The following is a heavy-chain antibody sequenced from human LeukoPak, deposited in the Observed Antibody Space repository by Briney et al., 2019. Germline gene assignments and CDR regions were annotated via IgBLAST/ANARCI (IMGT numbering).Heavy chain of an antibody. CDR1: GGTFSSYA. CDR3: ARDLRTTIAAAGGGY. CDR2: IIPIFGTA. D-gene: IGHD6-13*01. Sequence: SVKVSCKASGGTFSSYAISWVRQAPGQGLEWMGGIIPIFGTANYAQKFRGRVTMTTDTSTSTAYMELRSLRSDDTAVYYCARDLRTTIAAAGGGYWGQGTLVTVSS. J-gene: IGHJ4*02. V-gene: IGHV1-69*05.